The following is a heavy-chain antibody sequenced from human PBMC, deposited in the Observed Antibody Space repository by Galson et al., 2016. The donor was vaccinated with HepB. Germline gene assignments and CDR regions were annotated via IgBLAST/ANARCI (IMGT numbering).Heavy chain of an antibody. J-gene: IGHJ6*02. CDR2: ISDDGSKK. V-gene: IGHV3-30-3*01. CDR3: ARDPAEYGMDV. CDR1: GFTFSSYA. Sequence: SLRLSCAASGFTFSSYAMHWVRQAPGKGLEWVAVISDDGSKKYYADSVKGRFTIARDNSKNTLYLQMNSLRAEDTAVYYCARDPAEYGMDVWGQGTLVTVSS.